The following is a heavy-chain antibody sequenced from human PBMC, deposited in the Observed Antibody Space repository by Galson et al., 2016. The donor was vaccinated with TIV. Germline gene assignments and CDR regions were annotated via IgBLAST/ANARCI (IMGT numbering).Heavy chain of an antibody. CDR3: AKGPGSYPYHYYGVDV. CDR2: ISGSGGTT. CDR1: GFTFSTKS. D-gene: IGHD3-16*02. J-gene: IGHJ6*02. V-gene: IGHV3-23*01. Sequence: SLRLSCAASGFTFSTKSMSWVRQAPGKGLEWVSAISGSGGTTYYADSVKGRFTISRDNPNNTLYLQMNSLRAEDRAVYYCAKGPGSYPYHYYGVDVWGQGTTVTV.